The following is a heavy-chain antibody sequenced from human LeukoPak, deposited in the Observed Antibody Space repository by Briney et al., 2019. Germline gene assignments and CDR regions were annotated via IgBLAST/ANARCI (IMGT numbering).Heavy chain of an antibody. CDR3: AKVPGSGYHDHYYFDY. D-gene: IGHD3-3*01. Sequence: GGSLRLSCAASGFTFSSYAMSWVRQAPGKGLEWVSAISGSGGSTYYADSVKGRFTISRDNSKNTLYLQMNSLTAEDTAVYYCAKVPGSGYHDHYYFDYWGQGTLVTVSS. CDR2: ISGSGGST. CDR1: GFTFSSYA. J-gene: IGHJ4*02. V-gene: IGHV3-23*01.